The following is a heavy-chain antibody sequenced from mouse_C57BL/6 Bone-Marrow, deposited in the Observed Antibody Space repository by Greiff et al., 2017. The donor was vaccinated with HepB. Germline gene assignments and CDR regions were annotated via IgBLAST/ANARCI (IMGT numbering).Heavy chain of an antibody. Sequence: EVMLVESGAELVKPGASVKLSCTASGFNIKDYYMHWVKQRTEQGLEWIGRIDPEDGETKYAPKFQGKATITADTSSNTAYLQLSSLTSEDTAVYYCASSPLTPSAMDYWGQGTSVTVSS. D-gene: IGHD1-1*01. CDR1: GFNIKDYY. CDR3: ASSPLTPSAMDY. J-gene: IGHJ4*01. CDR2: IDPEDGET. V-gene: IGHV14-2*01.